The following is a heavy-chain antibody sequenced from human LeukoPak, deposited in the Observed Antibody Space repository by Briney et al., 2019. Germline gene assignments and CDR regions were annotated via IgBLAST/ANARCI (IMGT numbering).Heavy chain of an antibody. D-gene: IGHD5-12*01. CDR2: INQDGSAK. CDR1: GFTLSSHW. J-gene: IGHJ4*02. Sequence: GGSLRLSCAASGFTLSSHWMSWVRQAPGKGLEWVANINQDGSAKYYVDSVKGRFTISRDNARNSMYLQMNSLRAEDTAVYYCARWDIRGTAHQLDYWGQGTLVTVSS. CDR3: ARWDIRGTAHQLDY. V-gene: IGHV3-7*01.